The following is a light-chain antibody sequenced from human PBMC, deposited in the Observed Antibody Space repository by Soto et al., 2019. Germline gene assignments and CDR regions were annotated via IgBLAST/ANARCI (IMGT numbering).Light chain of an antibody. V-gene: IGLV2-14*01. CDR1: SSDVGGYNY. CDR2: DVS. Sequence: QSVLTQPASVSGSPGQSITISCTGTSSDVGGYNYVSWYQQHPGKAPKLMIYDVSNRPSGVSYRFSGSKSGNTASLTISGLQAEDEADYYCGSYTSSSTKVFGTGTKVTVL. CDR3: GSYTSSSTKV. J-gene: IGLJ1*01.